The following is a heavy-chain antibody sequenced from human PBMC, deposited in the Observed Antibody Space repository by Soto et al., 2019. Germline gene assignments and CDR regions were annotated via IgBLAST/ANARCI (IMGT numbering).Heavy chain of an antibody. CDR3: ARAERYFDPYYNYGMDV. Sequence: QVQLQESGPGLVKPSETLSLTCTVSGGSMTTYYWSWIRQPPGKGLEWIGYVYYSGSTNYSPSLKRRVTMSIDTSKNQFSLDLDAMTASDTAVYYCARAERYFDPYYNYGMDVWGPGTTVTVSS. CDR2: VYYSGST. V-gene: IGHV4-59*01. J-gene: IGHJ6*02. CDR1: GGSMTTYY. D-gene: IGHD3-9*01.